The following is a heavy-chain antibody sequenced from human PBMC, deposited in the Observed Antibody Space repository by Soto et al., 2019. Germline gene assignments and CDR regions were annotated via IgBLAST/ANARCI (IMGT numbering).Heavy chain of an antibody. D-gene: IGHD3-10*01. J-gene: IGHJ3*01. CDR2: IYYSGST. CDR3: ATISRAIAGVYYSAG. CDR1: GGSISTSSYY. Sequence: PSETLSLNCTVSGGSISTSSYYWGWIRQPPGQGLEWIGSIYYSGSTYYNPSLKSRVTISVDTSKNQFSLKLSSVTAADTAGYYCATISRAIAGVYYSAGWGEGT. V-gene: IGHV4-39*01.